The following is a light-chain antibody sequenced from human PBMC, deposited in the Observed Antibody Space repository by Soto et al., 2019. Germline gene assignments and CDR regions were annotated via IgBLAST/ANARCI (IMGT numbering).Light chain of an antibody. CDR1: QSVSSSY. J-gene: IGKJ2*01. V-gene: IGKV3-20*01. Sequence: EIVLTQSPGTLSLSSGERATLSCRASQSVSSSYLAWYQQKPGQAPRLLVYATSSRATGIPDRFSGSGSGTDFILTISRLEPEDFAVYYCQQYGSSSFTFGQGTKLEIK. CDR2: ATS. CDR3: QQYGSSSFT.